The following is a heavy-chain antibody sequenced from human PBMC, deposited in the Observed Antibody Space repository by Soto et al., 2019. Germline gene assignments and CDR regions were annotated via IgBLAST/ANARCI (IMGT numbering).Heavy chain of an antibody. D-gene: IGHD3-22*01. V-gene: IGHV3-30*03. CDR3: SRGTYYPQSSGLNADY. CDR1: GFSFNDYA. CDR2: ISSDGHHQ. J-gene: IGHJ4*02. Sequence: GGSLRLSCATSGFSFNDYAMYWVRQAPGQGLEWVAIISSDGHHQFYLDNLRGRFTVSRDNSKNTLYLQMNSLRPEDTAVYYCSRGTYYPQSSGLNADYWGPGTVVTVSS.